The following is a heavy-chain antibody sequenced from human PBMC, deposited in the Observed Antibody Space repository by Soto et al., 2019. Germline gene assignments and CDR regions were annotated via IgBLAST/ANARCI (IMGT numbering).Heavy chain of an antibody. J-gene: IGHJ4*02. V-gene: IGHV1-69*12. CDR2: IIPIFDTT. D-gene: IGHD3-22*01. CDR3: ARDANFYDSSGYNFDY. CDR1: GGTFSRYA. Sequence: QVQLVQSGAEVKKPGSSVKVSCKASGGTFSRYAFNWVRQAPGQGLEWMGGIIPIFDTTHYAQKFQGRVTITADESTSTAYMELSSLRSEDTAVYFCARDANFYDSSGYNFDYWGQGTLVTVSS.